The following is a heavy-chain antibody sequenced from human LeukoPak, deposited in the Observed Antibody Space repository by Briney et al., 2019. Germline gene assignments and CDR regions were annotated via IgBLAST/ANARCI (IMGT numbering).Heavy chain of an antibody. V-gene: IGHV3-30*18. Sequence: GRSLRLSCAASGFTFSSYGMHWVRQAPGKGLEWVAVISYDGSNKYYADSVKGRFTISRDNSKNTLYLQMNSLRAEDTAVYYCAKDPYRVIVGATNAFDIWGQGTMVTVSS. D-gene: IGHD1-26*01. CDR2: ISYDGSNK. CDR1: GFTFSSYG. CDR3: AKDPYRVIVGATNAFDI. J-gene: IGHJ3*02.